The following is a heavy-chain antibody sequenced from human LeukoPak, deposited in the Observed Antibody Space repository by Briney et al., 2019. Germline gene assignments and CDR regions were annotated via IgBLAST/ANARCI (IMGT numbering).Heavy chain of an antibody. Sequence: ASVKVSCKASGGTFSSYAISWVRQAPGQGLEWMGGIIPIFGTANYAQKFQGRVTITADESTSTAYMELSSLRSEDTAVYYCASPSPYNWNYRKKYYFDYWGQGTLVTVSS. V-gene: IGHV1-69*13. D-gene: IGHD1-7*01. CDR3: ASPSPYNWNYRKKYYFDY. J-gene: IGHJ4*02. CDR2: IIPIFGTA. CDR1: GGTFSSYA.